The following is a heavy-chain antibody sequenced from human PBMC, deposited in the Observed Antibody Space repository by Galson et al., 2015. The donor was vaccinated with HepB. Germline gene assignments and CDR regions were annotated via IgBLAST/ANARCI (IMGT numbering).Heavy chain of an antibody. V-gene: IGHV3-11*06. CDR1: GFTFSDSY. J-gene: IGHJ5*02. CDR2: ISRSSTYT. CDR3: ARGFGDYVGDWFDP. Sequence: SLRLSCAAFGFTFSDSYMTWIRQAPGKGLEWISYISRSSTYTTYADSVKGRFTISRDNSKNSLYLQMNSLRAEDTAVYFCARGFGDYVGDWFDPWGQGTLVTVSS. D-gene: IGHD4-17*01.